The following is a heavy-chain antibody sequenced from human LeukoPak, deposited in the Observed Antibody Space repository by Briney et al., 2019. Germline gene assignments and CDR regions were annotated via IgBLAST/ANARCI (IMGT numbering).Heavy chain of an antibody. CDR1: GYTFTSYG. J-gene: IGHJ4*02. V-gene: IGHV1-18*01. Sequence: ASVKVSCKASGYTFTSYGISWVRQAPGQGLEWMGWISAYNGNTNYAQKLQGRVTMTTDTSTSTAYMELRSLRSDDTAVYYCAREGGSYYYGSGHAFDIWGQGTLVTVSS. CDR3: AREGGSYYYGSGHAFDI. CDR2: ISAYNGNT. D-gene: IGHD3-10*01.